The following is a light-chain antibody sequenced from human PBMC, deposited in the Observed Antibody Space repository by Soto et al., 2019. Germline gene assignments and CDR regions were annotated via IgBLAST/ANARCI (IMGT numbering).Light chain of an antibody. CDR1: QSVSTW. Sequence: MLLAPSSSTLSASVGHRVTNTFRASQSVSTWLAWYQQRPGKPPKLLIYDASSLQSGVPSKFSGGGSGTEFTLTISSLQPDDFATYYCQQYYNYWTFGQGTKVDIK. J-gene: IGKJ1*01. CDR3: QQYYNYWT. V-gene: IGKV1-5*01. CDR2: DAS.